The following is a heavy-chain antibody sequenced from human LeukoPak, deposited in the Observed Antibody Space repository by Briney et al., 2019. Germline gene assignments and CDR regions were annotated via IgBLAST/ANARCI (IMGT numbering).Heavy chain of an antibody. Sequence: PSETLSLTCTVSGGSISSYYWSWIRQPPGKGLEWIGYIYYSGSTNYNPSLKSRVTISVDTSKNQFSLKLSSVTAADTAVYYCARESYGDITFDYWGQGTLVTVSS. V-gene: IGHV4-59*01. D-gene: IGHD4-17*01. CDR3: ARESYGDITFDY. J-gene: IGHJ4*02. CDR1: GGSISSYY. CDR2: IYYSGST.